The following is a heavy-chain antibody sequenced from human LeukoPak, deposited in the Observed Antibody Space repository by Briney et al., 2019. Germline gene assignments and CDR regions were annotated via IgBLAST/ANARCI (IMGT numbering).Heavy chain of an antibody. CDR1: GGSFSGYY. D-gene: IGHD3-22*01. V-gene: IGHV4-34*01. CDR2: INHSGST. J-gene: IGHJ4*02. Sequence: SETLSLTCAVYGGSFSGYYWSWIRQPPGKGLEWIREINHSGSTNYNPSLKSRVTISVDTSKNQFSLKLSSVTAADTAVYYCARVRKRYYYDSSGFADYWGQGTLVTVSS. CDR3: ARVRKRYYYDSSGFADY.